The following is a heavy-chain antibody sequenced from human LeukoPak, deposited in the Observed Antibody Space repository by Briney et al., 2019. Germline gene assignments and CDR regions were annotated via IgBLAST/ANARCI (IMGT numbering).Heavy chain of an antibody. CDR1: GGSISSSSYY. Sequence: SETLSLTCTVSGGSISSSSYYWGWIRQPQGKGLEGIGSIYYSGSTYYNPSLKSRVTISVDTSKNQFSLKLSSVTAADTAVSYCARLDMIVVVTFDYWGQGTLVTVSS. V-gene: IGHV4-39*01. CDR3: ARLDMIVVVTFDY. D-gene: IGHD3-22*01. CDR2: IYYSGST. J-gene: IGHJ4*02.